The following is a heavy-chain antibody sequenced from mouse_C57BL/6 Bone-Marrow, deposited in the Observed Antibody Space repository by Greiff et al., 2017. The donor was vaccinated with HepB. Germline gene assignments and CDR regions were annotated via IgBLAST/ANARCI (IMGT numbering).Heavy chain of an antibody. CDR3: ARETYYSNYGIAY. CDR1: GYSITSGYY. J-gene: IGHJ3*01. Sequence: ESGPGLVKPSQSLSLTCSVTGYSITSGYYWNWIRQFPGNKLEWMGYISYDGSNNYNPSLKNRISITRDTSKNQFFLKLNSVTTEDTATYYCARETYYSNYGIAYWGQGTLVTVSA. CDR2: ISYDGSN. D-gene: IGHD2-5*01. V-gene: IGHV3-6*01.